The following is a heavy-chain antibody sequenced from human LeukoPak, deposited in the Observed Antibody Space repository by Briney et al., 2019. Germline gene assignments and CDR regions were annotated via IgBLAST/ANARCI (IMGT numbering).Heavy chain of an antibody. CDR2: IYYNGAT. Sequence: PSDTLSLTCTVSGPSISSYYWSWIRHPPGKGLEWIGYIYYNGATNHNPSLKDRVTMSVDTSKSQFSLNLSSVTAADAAVYYCARRHSSGWSFDYWGQGTLVTVSS. D-gene: IGHD6-19*01. CDR3: ARRHSSGWSFDY. V-gene: IGHV4-59*07. J-gene: IGHJ4*02. CDR1: GPSISSYY.